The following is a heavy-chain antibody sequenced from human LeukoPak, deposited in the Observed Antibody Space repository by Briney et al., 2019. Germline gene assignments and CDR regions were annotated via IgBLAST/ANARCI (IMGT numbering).Heavy chain of an antibody. D-gene: IGHD6-19*01. CDR1: GGSISSYY. V-gene: IGHV4-59*08. CDR3: ARHESSGWFDY. J-gene: IGHJ4*02. CDR2: IYYSGST. Sequence: SETLSLTCTVSGGSISSYYWSWIRQPPGKGLEWIGYIYYSGSTNYNPSLKSRVTISVDTSKNQFSLKLSSVTAADTAVYYCARHESSGWFDYWGQGTLVTVSS.